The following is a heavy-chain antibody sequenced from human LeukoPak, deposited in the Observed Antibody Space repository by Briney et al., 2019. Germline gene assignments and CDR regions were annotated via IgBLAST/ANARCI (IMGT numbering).Heavy chain of an antibody. CDR3: ARVAYSSSWYDVGAFDI. CDR1: GFTFSDYY. V-gene: IGHV3-11*01. Sequence: SGGSLRLSCAASGFTFSDYYMSWIRQAPGKGLEWVLYISSSGSTIYYADPVKGRFTISRDNAKKSLYLQMNSLRAEDTAVYYCARVAYSSSWYDVGAFDIWGQGTMVTVSS. J-gene: IGHJ3*02. D-gene: IGHD6-13*01. CDR2: ISSSGSTI.